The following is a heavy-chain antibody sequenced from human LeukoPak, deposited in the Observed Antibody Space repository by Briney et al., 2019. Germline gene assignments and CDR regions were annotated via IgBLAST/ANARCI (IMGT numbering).Heavy chain of an antibody. CDR1: GYTFTSYG. J-gene: IGHJ6*02. V-gene: IGHV1-18*01. D-gene: IGHD6-6*01. CDR3: AAPSGIAARRSYGMDV. Sequence: ASVKVSCKASGYTFTSYGISWVRQAPGQGLEWMGWISAYNGNTNYAQKLQGRVTMTTDTSTSTAYMELSSLRSEDTAVYYCAAPSGIAARRSYGMDVWGQGTTVTVSS. CDR2: ISAYNGNT.